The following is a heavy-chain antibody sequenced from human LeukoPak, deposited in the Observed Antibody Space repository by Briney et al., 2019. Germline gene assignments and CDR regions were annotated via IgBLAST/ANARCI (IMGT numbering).Heavy chain of an antibody. CDR2: IIPIFGTA. V-gene: IGHV1-69*13. Sequence: GASVKVSCKASGGTFSSYAISWVRQAPGQGLEWMGGIIPIFGTANYAQKFQGRVTITADESTSTAYMELSGLRSEDTAVYYCARADPGDFKVVGWYFDLWGRGTLVTVSS. J-gene: IGHJ2*01. D-gene: IGHD4-17*01. CDR3: ARADPGDFKVVGWYFDL. CDR1: GGTFSSYA.